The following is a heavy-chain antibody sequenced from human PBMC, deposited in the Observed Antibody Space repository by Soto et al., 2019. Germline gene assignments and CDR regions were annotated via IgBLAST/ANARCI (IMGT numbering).Heavy chain of an antibody. Sequence: GGSLRLSCAASGFTFSSYAMSWVRQAPGKGLEWVSAISGSGGSTYYADSVKGRFTISRDNSKNTLYLQMNSLSVDDTAVYYCVKEVGYYGLLTEGHWGQGTLVTVSS. CDR2: ISGSGGST. D-gene: IGHD4-17*01. CDR1: GFTFSSYA. J-gene: IGHJ1*01. CDR3: VKEVGYYGLLTEGH. V-gene: IGHV3-23*01.